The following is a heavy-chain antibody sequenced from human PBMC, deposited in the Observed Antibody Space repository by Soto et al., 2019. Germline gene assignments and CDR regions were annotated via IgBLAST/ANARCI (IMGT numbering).Heavy chain of an antibody. CDR1: GGTFSSYA. J-gene: IGHJ6*02. CDR3: ASRAGYSDALYGMDV. V-gene: IGHV1-69*01. D-gene: IGHD3-9*01. CDR2: IIPIFGTA. Sequence: QVQLVQSGAEVKKPGSSVKVSCKASGGTFSSYAISWVRQAPGQGLEWMGGIIPIFGTANYAQKFQGRVTITAEESTSTAYMELRSLRSEDTAVYYCASRAGYSDALYGMDVWGQGTKVTVSS.